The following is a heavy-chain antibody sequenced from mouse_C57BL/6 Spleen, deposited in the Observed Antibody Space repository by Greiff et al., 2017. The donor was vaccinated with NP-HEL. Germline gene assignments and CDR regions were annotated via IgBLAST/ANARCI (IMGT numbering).Heavy chain of an antibody. V-gene: IGHV1-53*01. CDR2: INPSNGGT. J-gene: IGHJ2*01. D-gene: IGHD1-1*01. CDR3: ARFGYYGSHGDY. CDR1: GYTFTSYW. Sequence: QVQLQQPGTELVKPGASGYTFTSYWMHWVKQRPGQGLEWIGNINPSNGGTNYNEKFKSKATLTVDKSSSTAYMQLSSLTSEDSAVYYCARFGYYGSHGDYWGQGTTLTVSS.